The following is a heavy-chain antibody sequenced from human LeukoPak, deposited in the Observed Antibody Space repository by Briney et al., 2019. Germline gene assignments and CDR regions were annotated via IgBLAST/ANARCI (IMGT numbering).Heavy chain of an antibody. D-gene: IGHD2-21*02. CDR3: ARGAYCGGDCYSNYMDV. CDR2: INPNSGGT. CDR1: GYTFTGYY. V-gene: IGHV1-2*02. Sequence: ASVKVSCKASGYTFTGYYMHWVRQAPGQGLEWMGWINPNSGGTNYAQKFQGRVTMTRDTSISTAYMELSGPRSDDTAVYYCARGAYCGGDCYSNYMDVWGKGTTVTVSS. J-gene: IGHJ6*03.